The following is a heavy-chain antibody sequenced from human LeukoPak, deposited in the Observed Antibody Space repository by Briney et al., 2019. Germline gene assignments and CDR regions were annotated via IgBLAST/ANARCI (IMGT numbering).Heavy chain of an antibody. CDR2: ISSSSSYI. CDR1: GFTFSSYS. Sequence: GGSLRLSCAASGFTFSSYSMHWVRQAPGKGLEWVSSISSSSSYIYYADSVKGRFTISRDNAKNPLYLQMNSLRAEDTAVYYCAHTPYSSSWYLINWGQGTLVTVSS. J-gene: IGHJ4*02. D-gene: IGHD6-13*01. CDR3: AHTPYSSSWYLIN. V-gene: IGHV3-21*01.